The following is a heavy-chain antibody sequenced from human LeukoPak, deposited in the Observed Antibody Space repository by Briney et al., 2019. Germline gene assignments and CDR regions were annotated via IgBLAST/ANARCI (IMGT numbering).Heavy chain of an antibody. CDR3: ARDGGLVAAAGTPFDY. J-gene: IGHJ4*02. D-gene: IGHD6-13*01. CDR1: GFTFSNYW. V-gene: IGHV3-30*03. CDR2: ISYDGSNT. Sequence: GGSLRLSCAASGFTFSNYWMSWVRQAPGKGLEWVAVISYDGSNTYYADSVKGRFTISRDNAKNSLYLQMNSLRAEDTAVYYCARDGGLVAAAGTPFDYWGQGTLVTVSS.